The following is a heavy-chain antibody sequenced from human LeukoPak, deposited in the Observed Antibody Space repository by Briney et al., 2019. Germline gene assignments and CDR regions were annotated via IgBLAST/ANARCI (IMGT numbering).Heavy chain of an antibody. Sequence: SETLSLTCTVSGGSISSSSYYWGWIRQPPGKGLEWIGSIYYSGSTYYNPSLKSRVIISVDTSKNQFSLKLSSVTAADTAVYYCARGYSSSHGMDVWGQGTTVTVYS. D-gene: IGHD6-13*01. CDR3: ARGYSSSHGMDV. V-gene: IGHV4-39*01. CDR1: GGSISSSSYY. J-gene: IGHJ6*02. CDR2: IYYSGST.